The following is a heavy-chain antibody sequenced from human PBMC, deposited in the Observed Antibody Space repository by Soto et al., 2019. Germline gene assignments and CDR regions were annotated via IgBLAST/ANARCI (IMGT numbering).Heavy chain of an antibody. Sequence: PGGSLRLSCAASGFTFSSYSMNWVRQAPGKGLEWVSSISSSSSYIYYADSVEGRFTISRDNAKNSLYLQMNSLRAEDTAVYYCARDKDPMAYNWFDPWGQGTLVTVSS. J-gene: IGHJ5*02. CDR1: GFTFSSYS. D-gene: IGHD3-10*01. CDR3: ARDKDPMAYNWFDP. V-gene: IGHV3-21*01. CDR2: ISSSSSYI.